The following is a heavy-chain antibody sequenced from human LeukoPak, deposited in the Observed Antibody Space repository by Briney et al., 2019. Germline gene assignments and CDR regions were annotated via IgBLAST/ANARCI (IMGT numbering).Heavy chain of an antibody. CDR2: IYPGDSDT. V-gene: IGHV5-51*01. CDR1: GYSFTSYW. CDR3: VRFGLTSSLDY. D-gene: IGHD6-13*01. Sequence: GESLKISCKGSGYSFTSYWIGWVRLMPGKGLEWMGIIYPGDSDTRYSPSFQGQVTFSVDTSISTAYLQLSGLRASDTAIYYCVRFGLTSSLDYWGQGTLVTVSS. J-gene: IGHJ4*02.